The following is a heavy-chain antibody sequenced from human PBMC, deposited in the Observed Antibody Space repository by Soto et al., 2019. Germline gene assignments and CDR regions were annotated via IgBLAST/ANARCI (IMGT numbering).Heavy chain of an antibody. V-gene: IGHV1-69*01. J-gene: IGHJ6*02. Sequence: QVQLVQSGAEVQKPGSSVKVSCKASGGTFRSYAISWVRQAPGQGPEWMGGIIPITGTANYAQKFQGRVTITADESTSTASMQLSSLRSEDTAVYYCARSQGSSTSLEIYYYYYYGMDVWGQGTTVTVSS. D-gene: IGHD2-2*01. CDR2: IIPITGTA. CDR1: GGTFRSYA. CDR3: ARSQGSSTSLEIYYYYYYGMDV.